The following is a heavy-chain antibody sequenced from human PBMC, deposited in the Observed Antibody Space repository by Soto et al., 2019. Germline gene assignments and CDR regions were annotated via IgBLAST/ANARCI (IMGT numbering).Heavy chain of an antibody. Sequence: EVQLVESGGGLVQPGGSLRLSCAASGFTFSSYAMHWVRQAPGKGLEYVSAITSNGDNTDYASSVKGRFTISRDNSKNTLYLQMGSLRAEDMAVYYCARRIPFGYGMDVWGQGTTVTVSS. J-gene: IGHJ6*02. CDR1: GFTFSSYA. D-gene: IGHD2-21*01. V-gene: IGHV3-64*01. CDR2: ITSNGDNT. CDR3: ARRIPFGYGMDV.